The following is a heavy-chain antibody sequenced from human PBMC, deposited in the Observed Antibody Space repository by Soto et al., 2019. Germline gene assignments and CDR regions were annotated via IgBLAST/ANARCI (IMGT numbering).Heavy chain of an antibody. CDR1: GYTFTDYY. D-gene: IGHD6-19*01. Sequence: QVQLVQSGAEVKKPGASVKVSCKASGYTFTDYYMHWVRQAPGHGLEWMGWLNPNSGVTNYAEKFQDWVTMTRDTSISTAYMELRRRRTDVKAVYYCAREGGYSSGLGIDYGGQGTLVTVSS. J-gene: IGHJ4*02. CDR2: LNPNSGVT. V-gene: IGHV1-2*04. CDR3: AREGGYSSGLGIDY.